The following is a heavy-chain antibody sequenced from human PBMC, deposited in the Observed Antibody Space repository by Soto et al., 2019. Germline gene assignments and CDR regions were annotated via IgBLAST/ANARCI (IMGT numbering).Heavy chain of an antibody. V-gene: IGHV4-34*01. Sequence: QVQLQQWGAGLLKPSETLSLTCAVYGGSLRDYSWSWIRQSPGKGLQWIGEINHRGTTNYNPSLRSRLTISVDTSKNEFSLKLRSVTAAVTAVYYCVRGGGFIAGGMVWFDPWGQGTLVTVSS. D-gene: IGHD6-13*01. CDR2: INHRGTT. CDR1: GGSLRDYS. CDR3: VRGGGFIAGGMVWFDP. J-gene: IGHJ5*02.